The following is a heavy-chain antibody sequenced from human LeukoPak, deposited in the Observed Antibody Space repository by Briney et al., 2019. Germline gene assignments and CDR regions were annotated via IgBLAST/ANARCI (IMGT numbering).Heavy chain of an antibody. J-gene: IGHJ4*02. CDR1: GFTFSDNY. CDR2: ISHSGST. D-gene: IGHD4-17*01. Sequence: GSLRLSCAASGFTFSDNYMTWIRQPPGKGLEWIGEISHSGSTNYNPSLKSRVTISVDTSKNQFSLKLSSVTAADTAVYYCARGGIRRPDYFDYWGQGTLVTVSS. V-gene: IGHV4-34*01. CDR3: ARGGIRRPDYFDY.